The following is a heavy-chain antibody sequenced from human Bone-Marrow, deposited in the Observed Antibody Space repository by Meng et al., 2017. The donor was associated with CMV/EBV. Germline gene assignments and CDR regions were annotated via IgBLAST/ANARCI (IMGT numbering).Heavy chain of an antibody. D-gene: IGHD3-22*01. CDR2: ISSSGSTI. J-gene: IGHJ6*01. V-gene: IGHV3-48*03. CDR3: ARRPNYYDSSGYYFPTSYYYYGMDV. Sequence: GGSLRLSCAASGFTFSSYEMNWVRQAPGKGLEWVSYISSSGSTIYYADSVKGRFTISRDNAKNSLYLQMNSLRAEDTAVYYCARRPNYYDSSGYYFPTSYYYYGMDVWGQGTTV. CDR1: GFTFSSYE.